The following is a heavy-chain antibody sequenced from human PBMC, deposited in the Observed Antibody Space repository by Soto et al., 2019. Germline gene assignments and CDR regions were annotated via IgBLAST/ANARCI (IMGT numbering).Heavy chain of an antibody. CDR1: DFDFSSYG. CDR2: SFYDGRET. Sequence: GGSLRLSCAASDFDFSSYGIHWVRQAPGKGLEWVAASFYDGRETFYADSAKGRFTVSKEMSKNTAFLQMNALRHEDTAVYFCARDSGWPILNFDNWGQGTPVTVSS. D-gene: IGHD3-10*01. V-gene: IGHV3-30*03. J-gene: IGHJ4*02. CDR3: ARDSGWPILNFDN.